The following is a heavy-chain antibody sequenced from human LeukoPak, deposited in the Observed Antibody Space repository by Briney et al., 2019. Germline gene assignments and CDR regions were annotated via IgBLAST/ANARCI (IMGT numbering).Heavy chain of an antibody. V-gene: IGHV3-21*01. D-gene: IGHD3-22*01. CDR1: GFTFSSYG. CDR2: ISTSSSYI. J-gene: IGHJ4*02. CDR3: ARGFEVIADSSGYDY. Sequence: PGGSLRLSCAASGFTFSSYGMSWVRQAPGKGLQWVSSISTSSSYIYYADSVKGRFTISRDNAKKSLYLEMNSLRAEDTAVYYCARGFEVIADSSGYDYWGQGILVIVSS.